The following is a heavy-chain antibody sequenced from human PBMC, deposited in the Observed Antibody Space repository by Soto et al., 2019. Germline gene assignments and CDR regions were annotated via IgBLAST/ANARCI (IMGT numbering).Heavy chain of an antibody. V-gene: IGHV4-59*08. J-gene: IGHJ6*02. CDR1: SGPSSSHN. Sequence: QVQLQQSGPGLVKPSETLSLTCTVSSGPSSSHNWGWFRQTPGRGLEWIGYVYHTGGTSYNPSLNSRVTVSADTSTNHISLTLPSVTAADTAVYYCVRQGIGYLHGLVDVWGQGTTVTVSS. CDR2: VYHTGGT. D-gene: IGHD2-15*01. CDR3: VRQGIGYLHGLVDV.